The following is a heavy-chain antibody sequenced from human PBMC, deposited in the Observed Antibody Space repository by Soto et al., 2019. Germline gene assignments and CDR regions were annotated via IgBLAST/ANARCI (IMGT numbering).Heavy chain of an antibody. CDR1: GGSFSGYY. CDR2: INHSGTT. CDR3: ARGGVHRGNYYIFDY. Sequence: PLETLSLTCAVYGGSFSGYYWTWIRQPPGKGLEWIGEINHSGTTTYNPSLQSRVTISVDTSRDQFSLRLSSVTAADTAVYFCARGGVHRGNYYIFDYWGQGALVTVSS. D-gene: IGHD3-22*01. V-gene: IGHV4-34*01. J-gene: IGHJ4*02.